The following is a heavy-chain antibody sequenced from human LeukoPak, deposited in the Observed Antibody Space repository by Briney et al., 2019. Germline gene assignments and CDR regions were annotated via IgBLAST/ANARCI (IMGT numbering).Heavy chain of an antibody. CDR1: GGSLSGYY. J-gene: IGHJ4*01. V-gene: IGHV4-34*01. D-gene: IGHD3-10*01. CDR2: IDHSGST. CDR3: ARGSHSFASGGFYSIFDY. Sequence: SETLSPTCAVDGGSLSGYYWTWIRQPPGKGLEWIGEIDHSGSTNYKASLMGRLTISRDTSKNQFSLKLSSVTAADTAVYHCARGSHSFASGGFYSIFDYWVTEPWSPSPQ.